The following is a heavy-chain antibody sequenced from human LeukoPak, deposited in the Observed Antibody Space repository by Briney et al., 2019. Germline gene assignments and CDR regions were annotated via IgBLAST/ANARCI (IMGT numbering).Heavy chain of an antibody. V-gene: IGHV3-23*01. CDR3: ARETTERAVNC. J-gene: IGHJ4*02. Sequence: GGSLRLSCAVSGITLSNYGMSWVRQAPGKGLEWVAGISDSGGRTNYADSVKGRFTISRDNDENSLYLQMNSLRVEDTAVYFCARETTERAVNCWGQGTLVTVSS. D-gene: IGHD2/OR15-2a*01. CDR1: GITLSNYG. CDR2: ISDSGGRT.